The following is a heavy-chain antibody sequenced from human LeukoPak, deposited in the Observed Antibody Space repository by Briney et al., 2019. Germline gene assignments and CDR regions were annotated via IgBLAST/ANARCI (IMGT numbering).Heavy chain of an antibody. V-gene: IGHV3-30*02. CDR2: IRYDGSNK. J-gene: IGHJ4*02. D-gene: IGHD2-15*01. Sequence: PGGSLRLSCAASGFTFSSYGMHWVRQAPGKGLGLVAFIRYDGSNKYYADSVKGRFTISRDNSKNTLYLQMNSLRAEDTAVHYCSKWPVVVAATASSHFYYRGQGNLVTVSS. CDR3: SKWPVVVAATASSHFYY. CDR1: GFTFSSYG.